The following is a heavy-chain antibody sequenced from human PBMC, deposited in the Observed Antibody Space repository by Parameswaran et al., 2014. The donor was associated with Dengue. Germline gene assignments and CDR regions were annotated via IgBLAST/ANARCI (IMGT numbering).Heavy chain of an antibody. CDR3: ARTLRLGYYYGMDV. V-gene: IGHV1-8*01. D-gene: IGHD3-16*01. Sequence: WVRQAPGQGLEWMGWMNPNSGNTGYAQKFQGRVTMTRNTSISTAYMELSSLRSEDTAVYYCARTLRLGYYYGMDVWGQGTTVTVSS. CDR2: MNPNSGNT. J-gene: IGHJ6*02.